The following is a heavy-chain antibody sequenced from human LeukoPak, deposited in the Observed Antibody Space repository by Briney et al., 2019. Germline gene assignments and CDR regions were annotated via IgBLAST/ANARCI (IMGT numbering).Heavy chain of an antibody. J-gene: IGHJ4*02. D-gene: IGHD1-26*01. CDR3: ARSWAAKWELPGQFDS. Sequence: PSDTMSLTWTVSGGSLNNYYWNWIRQSPKNVLEWIGLVFSRGTTNFHPSFRSRLTMSIDTSKNQFTLRLTSMTAADTAVYFCARSWAAKWELPGQFDSWGQGRLVTVSS. CDR1: GGSLNNYY. CDR2: VFSRGTT. V-gene: IGHV4-4*07.